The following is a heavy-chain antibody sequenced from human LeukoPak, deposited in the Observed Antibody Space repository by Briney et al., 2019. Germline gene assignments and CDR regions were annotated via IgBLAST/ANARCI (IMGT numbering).Heavy chain of an antibody. CDR2: IYYSGST. CDR1: GGSVSSESYY. D-gene: IGHD3-3*01. CDR3: ARAHLYDFRYWFDP. V-gene: IGHV4-61*01. J-gene: IGHJ5*02. Sequence: SETLSLTCTVSGGSVSSESYYWSWIRQPPGKGLEWFAYIYYSGSTNYNPSLKSRVTISVDTSKNQFSLKLSSVTAADTAVYYCARAHLYDFRYWFDPWGQGTLVTVSS.